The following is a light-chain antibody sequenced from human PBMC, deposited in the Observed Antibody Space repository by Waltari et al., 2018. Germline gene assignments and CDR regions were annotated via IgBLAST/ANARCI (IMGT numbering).Light chain of an antibody. J-gene: IGKJ1*01. CDR3: QQSYSSPWT. V-gene: IGKV1-39*01. CDR1: QSISDY. CDR2: TAS. Sequence: IQMTQSPPALSASVGDRVAITCRASQSISDYLHWYQQKPGKAPRVLIYTASSLQRGVPTRFSGSGSGTEFTLTISTLQPEDAATYYCQQSYSSPWTFGQGTKV.